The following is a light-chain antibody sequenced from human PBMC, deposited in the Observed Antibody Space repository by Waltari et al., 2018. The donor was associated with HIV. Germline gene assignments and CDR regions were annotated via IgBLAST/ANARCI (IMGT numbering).Light chain of an antibody. CDR1: QSVDSSY. V-gene: IGKV3-20*01. CDR2: GAS. CDR3: QQYNSSPFT. J-gene: IGKJ4*01. Sequence: IVLTQSPGTLSLSPGERATLSCRASQSVDSSYLAWYQQKPGQAPRRLIDGASSRATGSPDRFTGSGSGTDFTLSISRLDPEDFALYYCQQYNSSPFTFGGGTRVEIK.